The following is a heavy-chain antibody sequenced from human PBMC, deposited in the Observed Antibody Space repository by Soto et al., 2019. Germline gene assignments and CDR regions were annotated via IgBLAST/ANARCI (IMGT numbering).Heavy chain of an antibody. D-gene: IGHD3-22*01. Sequence: QVQVVESGGGVVQPGRSLRLSCAASGFTFRTYAMHWVRQAPGKGLEWVAVISHDGSNTGYGDSVKGRFTISRDNSKSTLSLQMNSLRPEDTGVYYCAKTRLYDNNEYHRDGFDVWGPGTAVTVSS. CDR1: GFTFRTYA. V-gene: IGHV3-30*18. CDR3: AKTRLYDNNEYHRDGFDV. CDR2: ISHDGSNT. J-gene: IGHJ3*01.